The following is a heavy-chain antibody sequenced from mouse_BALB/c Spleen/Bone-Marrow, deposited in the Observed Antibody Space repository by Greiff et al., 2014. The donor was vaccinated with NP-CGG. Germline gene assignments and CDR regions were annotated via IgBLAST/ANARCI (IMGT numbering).Heavy chain of an antibody. CDR2: INPSTGYT. Sequence: QVQLQQSGAELAKPGASVKMSCKASGYTFTSYWMHWVKQRPGQGLEWIGYINPSTGYTEYNQKFKDKATLTADKSSSTAYMQLSCLISEDSAVYYCARYDYDDWFAYWGQGTLVTVSA. V-gene: IGHV1-7*01. CDR3: ARYDYDDWFAY. D-gene: IGHD2-4*01. J-gene: IGHJ3*01. CDR1: GYTFTSYW.